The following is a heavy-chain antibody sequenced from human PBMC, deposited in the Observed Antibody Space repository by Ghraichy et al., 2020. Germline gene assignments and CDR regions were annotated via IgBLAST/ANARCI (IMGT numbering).Heavy chain of an antibody. CDR1: GGSFSGYY. J-gene: IGHJ4*02. CDR3: ARGRTRWPRGVDY. Sequence: SETLSLTCAVYGGSFSGYYWSWIRQPPGKGLEWIGEINHSGSTNYNPSLKSRVTISVDTSKNQFSLKLSSVTAADTAVYYCARGRTRWPRGVDYWGQGTLVTVSS. D-gene: IGHD4-23*01. CDR2: INHSGST. V-gene: IGHV4-34*01.